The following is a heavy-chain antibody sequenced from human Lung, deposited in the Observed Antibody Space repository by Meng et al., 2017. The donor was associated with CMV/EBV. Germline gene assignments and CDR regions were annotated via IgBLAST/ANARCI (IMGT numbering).Heavy chain of an antibody. D-gene: IGHD2-15*01. Sequence: SVXVSCKASGGTFSSYAISWVRQAPGQGLEWMGGIIPIFGTANYAQKFQGRVTITTDESTSTAYMELSSLRSEDTAVYYCARVEMGMVVADYWGQGTLVTVS. J-gene: IGHJ4*02. CDR3: ARVEMGMVVADY. CDR2: IIPIFGTA. V-gene: IGHV1-69*05. CDR1: GGTFSSYA.